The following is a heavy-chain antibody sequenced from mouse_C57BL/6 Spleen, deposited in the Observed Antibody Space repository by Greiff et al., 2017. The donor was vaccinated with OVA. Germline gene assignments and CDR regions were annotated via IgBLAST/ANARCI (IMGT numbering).Heavy chain of an antibody. D-gene: IGHD1-1*01. J-gene: IGHJ2*01. V-gene: IGHV1-53*01. CDR1: GYTFTSYW. CDR2: INPSNGGT. CDR3: ARWAYYQDFDY. Sequence: QVQLQQPGTELVKPGASVTLSCKASGYTFTSYWLHWVKQRPGQGLEWIGNINPSNGGTNYNEKFKSKATLTVDKSSSTAYMQLSSLTSEDSAVYYCARWAYYQDFDYWGQGTTLTVSS.